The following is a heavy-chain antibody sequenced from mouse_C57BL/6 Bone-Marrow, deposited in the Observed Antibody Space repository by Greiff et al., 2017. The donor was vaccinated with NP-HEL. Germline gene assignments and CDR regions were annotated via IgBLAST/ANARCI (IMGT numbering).Heavy chain of an antibody. V-gene: IGHV2-5*01. J-gene: IGHJ2*01. D-gene: IGHD2-3*01. CDR1: GFSLTSYG. Sequence: QVQLKESGPGLVQPSQSLSITCTVSGFSLTSYGVHWVRQSPGKGLEWLGVIWRGGSTDYNAAFMSRLSITKDNSKSQVFFKMNSLQADDTAIYYCAKNSYVGYLGYYFDYWGQGTTLTVSS. CDR2: IWRGGST. CDR3: AKNSYVGYLGYYFDY.